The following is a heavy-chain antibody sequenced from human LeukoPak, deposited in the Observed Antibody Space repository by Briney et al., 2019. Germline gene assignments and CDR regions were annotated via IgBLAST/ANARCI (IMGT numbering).Heavy chain of an antibody. J-gene: IGHJ6*04. Sequence: ASVKVSCKASGYTFTDYYMHWVRQAPRQGLEWMGWINPNSGGTNYAQKFQGRVTMTRDTSITTAYMELSRLRSDDTAVYYCARGINAHYYYVMDVWGKGTTVTVSS. CDR2: INPNSGGT. CDR3: ARGINAHYYYVMDV. D-gene: IGHD3-10*01. V-gene: IGHV1-2*02. CDR1: GYTFTDYY.